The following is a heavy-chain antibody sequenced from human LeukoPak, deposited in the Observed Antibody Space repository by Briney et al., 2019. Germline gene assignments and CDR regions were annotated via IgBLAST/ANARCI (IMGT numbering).Heavy chain of an antibody. V-gene: IGHV4-59*01. CDR1: GGSINNYY. CDR3: ARDLGSSHYYYGMDV. D-gene: IGHD5-12*01. Sequence: SETLSLTCTVSGGSINNYYWSWIRQPPGKGLEWIGYIYYSGSTNYNPSLKSRVTISVDTSKNQFSLKLSSVTAADTAVYYCARDLGSSHYYYGMDVWGQGTTVTVSS. J-gene: IGHJ6*02. CDR2: IYYSGST.